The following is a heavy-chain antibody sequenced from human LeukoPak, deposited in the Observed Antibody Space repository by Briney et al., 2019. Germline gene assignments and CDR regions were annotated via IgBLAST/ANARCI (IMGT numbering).Heavy chain of an antibody. CDR1: GFTFSSYA. Sequence: GGSLRLSCAASGFTFSSYAMSWVRQAPGKGLEWVSAISGSGGSTYYADSVKGRFTISRDNSKNTLYLQMNSLRAEDTAVYYCAKEGDIVVVPAAPFDYWGQGTLVTVSS. V-gene: IGHV3-23*01. J-gene: IGHJ4*02. D-gene: IGHD2-2*01. CDR3: AKEGDIVVVPAAPFDY. CDR2: ISGSGGST.